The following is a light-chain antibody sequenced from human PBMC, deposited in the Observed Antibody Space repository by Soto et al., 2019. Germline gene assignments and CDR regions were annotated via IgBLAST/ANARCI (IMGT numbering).Light chain of an antibody. J-gene: IGKJ5*01. CDR3: MQGTHWPIT. CDR2: KVS. Sequence: DVVMTXSPXXXXVXXXQXXSXXXRXNQILVHSDGIAYFSWFQQRPGRSPRRLIYKVSNRDSGVPARFSGSGSGTDFALKISRVEAEDVGVYYCMQGTHWPITFGQGTRLEIK. CDR1: QILVHSDGIAY. V-gene: IGKV2-30*02.